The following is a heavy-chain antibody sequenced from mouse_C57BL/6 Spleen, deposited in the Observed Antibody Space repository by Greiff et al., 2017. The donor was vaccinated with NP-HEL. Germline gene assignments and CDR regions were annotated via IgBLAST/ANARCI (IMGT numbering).Heavy chain of an antibody. J-gene: IGHJ1*03. Sequence: EVKVEESGPGLVKPSQSLSLTCSVTGYSITSGYYWNWIRQFPGNKLEWMGYISYDGSNNYNPSLKNRISITRDTSKNQFFLKFNSVTTEDTATYYCARRGFYGIYWYFDVWGTGTTVTVSS. D-gene: IGHD2-1*01. CDR1: GYSITSGYY. CDR3: ARRGFYGIYWYFDV. V-gene: IGHV3-6*01. CDR2: ISYDGSN.